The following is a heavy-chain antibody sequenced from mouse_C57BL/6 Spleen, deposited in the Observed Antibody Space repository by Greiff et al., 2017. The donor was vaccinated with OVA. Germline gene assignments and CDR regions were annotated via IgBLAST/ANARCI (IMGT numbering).Heavy chain of an antibody. Sequence: VQLKESGPGLVKPSQSLSLTCSVTGYSITSGYYWNWIRQFPGNKLEWMGYISYDGSNNYNPSLKNRISITRDTSKNQFFLKLNSVTTEDTATYYCARGGAGAMDYWGQGTSVTVSS. CDR2: ISYDGSN. J-gene: IGHJ4*01. CDR3: ARGGAGAMDY. V-gene: IGHV3-6*01. CDR1: GYSITSGYY.